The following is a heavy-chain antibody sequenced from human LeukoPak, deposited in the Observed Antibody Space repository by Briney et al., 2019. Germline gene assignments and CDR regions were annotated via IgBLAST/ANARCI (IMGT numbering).Heavy chain of an antibody. CDR2: INADKGDT. V-gene: IGHV1-3*01. D-gene: IGHD3-10*01. Sequence: ASVKVSCKASGYTFKTYTIHWVRQAPGQRLEWMGWINADKGDTKYSQNFQGRVTITRDTSASTAYMELSSLRSEDTAVYYCARDRSTIRGVAYLDYWGQGALVTVSS. CDR1: GYTFKTYT. J-gene: IGHJ4*02. CDR3: ARDRSTIRGVAYLDY.